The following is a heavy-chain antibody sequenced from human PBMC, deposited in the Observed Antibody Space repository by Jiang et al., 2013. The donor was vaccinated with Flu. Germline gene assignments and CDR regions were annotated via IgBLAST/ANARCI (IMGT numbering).Heavy chain of an antibody. J-gene: IGHJ5*02. CDR1: GGSISSYY. D-gene: IGHD6-6*01. Sequence: LLKPSETLSLTCTVSGGSISSYYWSWIRQPPGKGLEWIGYIYYSGSTNXNPPLKSRVTISVDTSKNQFSLKLSSVTAADTAVYYCARAAARPVWSGFDPWGQGTLVTVSS. V-gene: IGHV4-59*01. CDR2: IYYSGST. CDR3: ARAAARPVWSGFDP.